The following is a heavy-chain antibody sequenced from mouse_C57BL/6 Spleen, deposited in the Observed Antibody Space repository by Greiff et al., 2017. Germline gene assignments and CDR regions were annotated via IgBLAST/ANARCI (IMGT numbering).Heavy chain of an antibody. J-gene: IGHJ2*01. CDR3: ARGLLLLDY. V-gene: IGHV5-4*03. D-gene: IGHD1-1*01. Sequence: EVKLMESGGGLVKPGGSLKLSCAASGFTFSSYAMSWVRQTPEKRLEWVATISDGGSYTYYPDNVKGRFTISRDNAKNNLYLQMSHLKSEDTAMYYCARGLLLLDYWGQGTTLTVSS. CDR1: GFTFSSYA. CDR2: ISDGGSYT.